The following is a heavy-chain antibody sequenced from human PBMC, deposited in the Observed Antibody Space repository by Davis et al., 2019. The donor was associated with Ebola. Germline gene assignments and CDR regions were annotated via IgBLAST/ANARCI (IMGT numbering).Heavy chain of an antibody. CDR2: INPITGGT. D-gene: IGHD3-22*01. J-gene: IGHJ3*02. CDR3: AREGGRYYDSSGYVFDI. CDR1: GYRFTSYY. Sequence: ASVKVSCKASGYRFTSYYMHWVRQAPGQGLEWMGIINPITGGTSYAQNCQVRVNMTRDTSTSTVYMELSSLRSEDTAVYYCAREGGRYYDSSGYVFDIWGQGTMVKVSS. V-gene: IGHV1-46*01.